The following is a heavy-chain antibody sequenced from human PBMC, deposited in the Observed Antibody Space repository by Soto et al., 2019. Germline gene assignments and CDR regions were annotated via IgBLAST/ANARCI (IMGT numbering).Heavy chain of an antibody. Sequence: PGGSLRLSCATSGFTFTTYVMSWVRQAPGKGLEWVSAISGSGGSTKYADSVKGRFTIFRDNSKNTLYLQMNSLRAEDTAVYYCAKAQSGSYWFLFDKWGQGTLVTVSS. CDR3: AKAQSGSYWFLFDK. J-gene: IGHJ4*02. D-gene: IGHD1-26*01. V-gene: IGHV3-23*01. CDR1: GFTFTTYV. CDR2: ISGSGGST.